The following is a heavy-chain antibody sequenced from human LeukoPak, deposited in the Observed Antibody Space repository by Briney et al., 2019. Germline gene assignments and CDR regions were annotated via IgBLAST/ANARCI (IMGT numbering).Heavy chain of an antibody. J-gene: IGHJ4*02. V-gene: IGHV1-69*06. D-gene: IGHD6-6*01. CDR3: ARDPPGRPYSSSSYG. CDR1: GGTFSSYA. Sequence: SVKVSCKASGGTFSSYAISWVRQAPGQGLEWMGGIIPMFGTANYAQKFQGRVTITADKSTGTAYMELSSLRSEDTAVYYCARDPPGRPYSSSSYGWGQGTLVTVSS. CDR2: IIPMFGTA.